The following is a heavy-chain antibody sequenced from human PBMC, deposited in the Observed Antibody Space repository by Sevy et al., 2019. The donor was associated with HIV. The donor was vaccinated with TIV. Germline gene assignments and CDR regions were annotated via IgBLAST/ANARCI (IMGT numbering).Heavy chain of an antibody. CDR2: IYSDGRT. Sequence: GGSLRLSCVVSGFSVSSNYMSWVRQAPGKGLEWVSNIYSDGRTYYADSVRGRFTISRDTSENTVYLEMKSLGAEDTAVYYCTREDIVLGEDNYYGMDVWGHGTTVTVSS. CDR3: TREDIVLGEDNYYGMDV. V-gene: IGHV3-53*01. D-gene: IGHD2-15*01. CDR1: GFSVSSNY. J-gene: IGHJ6*02.